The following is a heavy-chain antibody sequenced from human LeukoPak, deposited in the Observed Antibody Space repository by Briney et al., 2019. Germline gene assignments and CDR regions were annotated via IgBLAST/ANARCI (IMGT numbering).Heavy chain of an antibody. Sequence: PGGSLRLSCAASGFTFTNDFMTWVRQAPGKGLEWVANIKQDGSEKYYVDSVKGRFTISRDNAKNSLYLQMNSLRAEDTAVYYCARDSASLYGMDVWGQGTTVTVSS. CDR2: IKQDGSEK. CDR3: ARDSASLYGMDV. V-gene: IGHV3-7*01. J-gene: IGHJ6*02. CDR1: GFTFTNDF.